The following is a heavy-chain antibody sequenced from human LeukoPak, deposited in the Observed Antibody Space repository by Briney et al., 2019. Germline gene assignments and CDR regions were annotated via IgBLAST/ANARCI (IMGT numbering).Heavy chain of an antibody. Sequence: GGSLRLSCAASGFTFSGYGMHWVRQAPGKGLEWVAVISYDGSNKYYADSVKGRFTISRDNSKNTLYLQMNSLRAEDTAVYYCAKFEAEMATNEGPGDYWGQGTLVTVSS. CDR1: GFTFSGYG. CDR2: ISYDGSNK. CDR3: AKFEAEMATNEGPGDY. J-gene: IGHJ4*02. D-gene: IGHD5-24*01. V-gene: IGHV3-30*18.